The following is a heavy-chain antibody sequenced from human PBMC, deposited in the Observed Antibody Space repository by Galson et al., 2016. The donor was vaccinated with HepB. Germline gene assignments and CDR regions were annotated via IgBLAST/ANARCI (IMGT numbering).Heavy chain of an antibody. Sequence: CGISGDSVSSKSAAWNWIRHSPSRGLEWLGRTYHTSNWYSDYAVSVKSRITINPDTSKNQFSLQLNSVTPGDTAVYYCARGHLVVPFSFYFDYWGQGSLVTVSS. V-gene: IGHV6-1*01. J-gene: IGHJ4*02. CDR3: ARGHLVVPFSFYFDY. D-gene: IGHD2-15*01. CDR2: TYHTSNWYS. CDR1: GDSVSSKSAA.